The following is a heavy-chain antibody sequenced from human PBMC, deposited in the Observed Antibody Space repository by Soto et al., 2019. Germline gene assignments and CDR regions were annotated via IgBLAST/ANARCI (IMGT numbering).Heavy chain of an antibody. CDR3: ARGEPGYYGSGSYPRPPMYAFDI. CDR2: INAGNGNT. J-gene: IGHJ3*02. V-gene: IGHV1-3*01. Sequence: QVQLVQSGAEVKKPGASVKVSCKASGYTFTSYAMHWVRQAPGQRLEWMGWINAGNGNTKYSQKFQGRVTITRDTSASTAYMELSSLRSEDTAVYYCARGEPGYYGSGSYPRPPMYAFDIWGQGTMVTVSS. D-gene: IGHD3-10*01. CDR1: GYTFTSYA.